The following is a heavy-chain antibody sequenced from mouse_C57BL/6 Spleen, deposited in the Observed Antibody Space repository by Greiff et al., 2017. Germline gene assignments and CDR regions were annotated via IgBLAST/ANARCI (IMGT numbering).Heavy chain of an antibody. Sequence: VQLQQSGPELVKPGASVKMSCKASGYTFTDYNMHWVKQSHGKSLEWIGYINPNNGGTSYNQKFKGKATLTVNKSSSTAYMGLRSLTSEDSAVYYCARSGTGDWFAYWGQGTLVTVSA. D-gene: IGHD3-3*01. J-gene: IGHJ3*01. CDR2: INPNNGGT. V-gene: IGHV1-22*01. CDR1: GYTFTDYN. CDR3: ARSGTGDWFAY.